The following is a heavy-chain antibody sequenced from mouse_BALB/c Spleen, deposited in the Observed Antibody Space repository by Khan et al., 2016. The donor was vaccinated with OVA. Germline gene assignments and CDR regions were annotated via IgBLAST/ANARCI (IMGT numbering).Heavy chain of an antibody. CDR3: ARQPYYDYNIMDY. Sequence: VQLVESGPGLVALSQSLSITCTISGFSLTNYGVHWVRQPPGKGLDWLVVIWNDGNTAYNSALNFRLSICKDTSKCQVFLKMNSIQTDDTAMYFCARQPYYDYNIMDYWGQGTSVTGSS. D-gene: IGHD2-10*01. CDR2: IWNDGNT. J-gene: IGHJ4*01. V-gene: IGHV2-6-1*01. CDR1: GFSLTNYG.